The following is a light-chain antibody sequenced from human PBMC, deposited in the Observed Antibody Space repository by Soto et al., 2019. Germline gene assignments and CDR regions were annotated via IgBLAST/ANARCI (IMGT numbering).Light chain of an antibody. CDR1: QSVSSW. CDR2: AAS. CDR3: QQYNSSPWP. Sequence: DIQMTQSPSTLSASVGDRVTITCRASQSVSSWLAWYQQKPGNAPKLLIYAASSLESGVPSRFSGSGSGTEFSLTISSLQADDCGTYYCQQYNSSPWPFGQGTKVEV. J-gene: IGKJ1*01. V-gene: IGKV1-5*01.